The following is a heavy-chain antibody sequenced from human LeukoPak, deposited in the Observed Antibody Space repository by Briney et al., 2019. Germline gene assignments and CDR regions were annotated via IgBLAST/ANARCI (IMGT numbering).Heavy chain of an antibody. J-gene: IGHJ4*02. CDR3: ARVDDYVWGSYQGRTYFDY. D-gene: IGHD3-16*02. V-gene: IGHV4-59*01. Sequence: SETLSLTCTVSGGSISSYYWSWIRQPTGKGLEWIGYIYYSGSTNYNPSLKSRVTISVDTSKNQFSLKLSSVTAADTAVYYCARVDDYVWGSYQGRTYFDYWGQGTLVTVSS. CDR2: IYYSGST. CDR1: GGSISSYY.